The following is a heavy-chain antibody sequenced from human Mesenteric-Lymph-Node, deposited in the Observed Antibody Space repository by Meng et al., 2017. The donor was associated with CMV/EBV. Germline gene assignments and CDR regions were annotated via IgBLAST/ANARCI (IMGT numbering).Heavy chain of an antibody. CDR3: ARVMRDVVVVPAAYSRGRYYFDY. Sequence: SQTLSLTCAISGDSVSSTSAAWNWIRQSPSRGLEWLGRTYYRSKWYNDYAVSVKSRITINPDTSKNQFSLQLNSVTPEDTAVYYCARVMRDVVVVPAAYSRGRYYFDYWGQGTLVTVSS. CDR2: TYYRSKWYN. CDR1: GDSVSSTSAA. V-gene: IGHV6-1*01. D-gene: IGHD2-2*01. J-gene: IGHJ4*02.